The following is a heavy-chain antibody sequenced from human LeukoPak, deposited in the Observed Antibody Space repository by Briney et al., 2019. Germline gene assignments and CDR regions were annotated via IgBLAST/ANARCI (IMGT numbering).Heavy chain of an antibody. CDR3: ARFGELPRALTTPNYYYYGMDV. CDR2: ISGSGGST. V-gene: IGHV3-23*01. CDR1: GFTFSSYA. J-gene: IGHJ6*02. D-gene: IGHD3-10*01. Sequence: GSLRLSCAASGFTFSSYAMSWVRQAPGKGLEWVSAISGSGGSTYYADSVKGRFTISRDNSKNTLYLQMNSLRAEDTAVYYCARFGELPRALTTPNYYYYGMDVWGQGTTVTVSS.